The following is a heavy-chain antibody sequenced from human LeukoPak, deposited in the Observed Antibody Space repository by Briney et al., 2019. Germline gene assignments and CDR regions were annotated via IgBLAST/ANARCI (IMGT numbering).Heavy chain of an antibody. V-gene: IGHV3-30*18. CDR2: ISYDGSNK. J-gene: IGHJ3*02. Sequence: GGSLRLSCAASGFTFSSYGMHWVRQAPGKGLEWVAVISYDGSNKYYADSVKGRFTISRDNSKNTLYLQMNSLRAEDTAVYYCAKAALSGYSGYDDAFDIWGQGTMVTVSP. CDR3: AKAALSGYSGYDDAFDI. CDR1: GFTFSSYG. D-gene: IGHD5-12*01.